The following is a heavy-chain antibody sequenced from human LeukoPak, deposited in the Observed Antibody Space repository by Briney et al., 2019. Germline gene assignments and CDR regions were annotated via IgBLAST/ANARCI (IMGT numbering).Heavy chain of an antibody. CDR3: TKGGGSGSYSDY. CDR2: IKQDGSEK. J-gene: IGHJ4*02. D-gene: IGHD3-10*01. V-gene: IGHV3-7*02. CDR1: GFTFSNYW. Sequence: GGSLRLSCAASGFTFSNYWMSWVRQAPGKGLEWVANIKQDGSEKYYVDSVKGRFTISRDNAKNSLYLQMNSLRDEDTAVYYCTKGGGSGSYSDYWGQGTLVTVSS.